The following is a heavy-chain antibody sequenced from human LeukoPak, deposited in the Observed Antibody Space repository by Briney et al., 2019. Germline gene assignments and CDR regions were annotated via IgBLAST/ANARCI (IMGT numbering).Heavy chain of an antibody. CDR1: GFTFSNAR. J-gene: IGHJ4*02. Sequence: GGSLRLSYAASGFTFSNARMNWVRQAPGKGLELVGRIKTKTDEVATDYSAPVKARVTISRDDSKPTLYLQMKGLKTEDTAIYYCTTYVGATAYWGQGTLVTVSS. CDR2: IKTKTDEVAT. CDR3: TTYVGATAY. D-gene: IGHD1-26*01. V-gene: IGHV3-15*01.